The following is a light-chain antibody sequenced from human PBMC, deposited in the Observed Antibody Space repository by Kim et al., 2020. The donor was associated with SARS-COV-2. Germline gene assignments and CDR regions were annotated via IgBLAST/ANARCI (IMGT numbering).Light chain of an antibody. CDR1: ESVRSS. CDR2: GET. Sequence: PGGRVALSCRASESVRSSGAWDQHQPGQGPRLMIYGETTRGTGIPAKFSGSGCGTEFTLTISSLKSEDFAVYYCQQYDGRSPSCTFGGGTKVDIK. CDR3: QQYDGRSPSCT. V-gene: IGKV3-15*01. J-gene: IGKJ4*01.